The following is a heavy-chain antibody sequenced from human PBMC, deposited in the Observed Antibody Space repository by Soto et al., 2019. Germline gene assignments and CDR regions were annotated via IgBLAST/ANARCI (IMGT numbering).Heavy chain of an antibody. J-gene: IGHJ4*02. CDR1: GFKFSAFA. V-gene: IGHV3-23*01. D-gene: IGHD2-21*01. CDR2: VSFSGNSP. Sequence: PGGSLRLSCAASGFKFSAFAMTWVRQVPGKGLEWVSSVSFSGNSPYYADAVKGRFTISKDNSNNTLYLQMNSLRDDDTATYYCAMWGSCGGDGGRFFFAYWGQGIHVTVSS. CDR3: AMWGSCGGDGGRFFFAY.